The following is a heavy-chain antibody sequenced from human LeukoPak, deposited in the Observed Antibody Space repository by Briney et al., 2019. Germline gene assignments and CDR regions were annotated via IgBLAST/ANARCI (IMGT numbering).Heavy chain of an antibody. CDR3: ARRGLIPPKRQLWLPSPFDY. J-gene: IGHJ4*02. Sequence: PGGSLRLSCAASGFTFSSYAMSWVRQAPGKGLEWVSAISGSGGSTYYADSVKGGFTISRDNSKNTLYLQMNSLRAEDTAVYYCARRGLIPPKRQLWLPSPFDYWGQGTLVTVSS. CDR1: GFTFSSYA. CDR2: ISGSGGST. D-gene: IGHD5-18*01. V-gene: IGHV3-23*01.